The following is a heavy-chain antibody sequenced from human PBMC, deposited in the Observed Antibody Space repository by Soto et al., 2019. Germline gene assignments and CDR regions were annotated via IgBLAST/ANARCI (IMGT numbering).Heavy chain of an antibody. CDR2: IYYSGST. Sequence: SETLSLTCTVSGGSISSGDYYWSWIRQPPGKGLEWIGYIYYSGSTYYNPSLKSRVTISVDKSKNQFSLKLSSVTAADTAVYYCARAKTYYDSSGYYYFDYWGQGTLVTVSS. CDR1: GGSISSGDYY. V-gene: IGHV4-30-4*01. CDR3: ARAKTYYDSSGYYYFDY. D-gene: IGHD3-22*01. J-gene: IGHJ4*02.